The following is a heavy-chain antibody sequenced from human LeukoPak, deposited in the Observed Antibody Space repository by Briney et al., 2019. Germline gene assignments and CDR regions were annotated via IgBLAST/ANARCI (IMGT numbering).Heavy chain of an antibody. V-gene: IGHV3-15*01. CDR3: ARTGLLPYFDY. CDR1: GFTFSSYT. D-gene: IGHD3-22*01. Sequence: GGSLRLSCAASGFTFSSYTMKWVRQAPGKGLEWVGRIKSKTDGGTTDYAAPVKGRFTISRDDSKNTLYLQMNSLRAEDTAVYYCARTGLLPYFDYWGQGTLVTVSS. J-gene: IGHJ4*02. CDR2: IKSKTDGGTT.